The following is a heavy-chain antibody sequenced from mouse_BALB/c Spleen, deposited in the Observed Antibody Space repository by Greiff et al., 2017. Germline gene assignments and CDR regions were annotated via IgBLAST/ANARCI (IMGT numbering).Heavy chain of an antibody. V-gene: IGHV1S56*01. D-gene: IGHD1-2*01. CDR2: IYPGNVNT. CDR1: GYTFTSYY. Sequence: QVQLQQSGPELVKPGASVRISCKASGYTFTSYYIHWVKQRPGQGLEWIGWIYPGNVNTKYNEKFKGKATLTADKSSSTAYMQLSSLTSEDSAVYFCARLGTTALFDYWGQGTTLTVSS. CDR3: ARLGTTALFDY. J-gene: IGHJ2*01.